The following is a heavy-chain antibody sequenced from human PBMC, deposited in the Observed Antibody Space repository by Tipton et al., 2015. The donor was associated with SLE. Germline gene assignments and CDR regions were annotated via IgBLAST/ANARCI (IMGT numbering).Heavy chain of an antibody. J-gene: IGHJ6*03. CDR2: IYYSGST. CDR1: GGSISSYY. V-gene: IGHV4-59*01. Sequence: TLSLTCTVSGGSISSYYWSWIRQPPGKGLEWIGYIYYSGSTNYNPSLTSRVTISVDTSKNEFSLKLSSVTAADTAVYYCARSSATGFYYMDVWGKGTTVTVSS. CDR3: ARSSATGFYYMDV. D-gene: IGHD3-10*01.